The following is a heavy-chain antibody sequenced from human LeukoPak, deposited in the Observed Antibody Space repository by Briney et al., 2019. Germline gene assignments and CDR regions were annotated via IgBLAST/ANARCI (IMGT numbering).Heavy chain of an antibody. CDR1: GFTVSSNY. CDR2: IYSGGST. J-gene: IGHJ4*02. CDR3: ARAARAVAALED. V-gene: IGHV3-66*01. Sequence: GGSLRLSCAASGFTVSSNYMSWVRQAPGKGLEWVSVIYSGGSTYYADSVKGRFTISRDNSKNTLYLQMNSLRAEDTAVYYCARAARAVAALEDWGQGTLVTVSS. D-gene: IGHD6-19*01.